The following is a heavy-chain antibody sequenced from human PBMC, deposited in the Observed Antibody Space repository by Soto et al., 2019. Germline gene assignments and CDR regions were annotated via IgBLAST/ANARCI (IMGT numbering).Heavy chain of an antibody. V-gene: IGHV1-18*01. D-gene: IGHD3-22*01. J-gene: IGHJ4*02. Sequence: GASVKVSRKASGYTFTSYGISWVRQAPGQGLEWMGWISAYNGNTNYAQKLQGRVTMTTDTSTSTAYMELRSLRSDDTAVYYCARVKLPGRRYYDSSGYSSNLFDYWGQGTLVTVSS. CDR1: GYTFTSYG. CDR3: ARVKLPGRRYYDSSGYSSNLFDY. CDR2: ISAYNGNT.